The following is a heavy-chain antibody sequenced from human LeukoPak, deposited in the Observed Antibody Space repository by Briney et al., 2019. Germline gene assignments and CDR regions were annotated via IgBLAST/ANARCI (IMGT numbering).Heavy chain of an antibody. CDR1: GFTFSSYW. Sequence: PGGSLRLSCAASGFTFSSYWMHWVRHAPGKGLVWVSRINSDGSSTSYADSVKGRFTISRDNAKNTLYLQMNSLRAEDTAVYYCARDMGLANAFDIWGQGTMVTVSS. V-gene: IGHV3-74*01. D-gene: IGHD4/OR15-4a*01. J-gene: IGHJ3*02. CDR3: ARDMGLANAFDI. CDR2: INSDGSST.